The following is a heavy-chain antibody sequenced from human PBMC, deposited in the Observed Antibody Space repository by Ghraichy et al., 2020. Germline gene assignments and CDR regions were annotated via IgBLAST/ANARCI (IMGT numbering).Heavy chain of an antibody. CDR2: IFYSGTT. CDR3: ASHPKSAAIDY. J-gene: IGHJ4*02. CDR1: GGSMSSYY. V-gene: IGHV4-59*01. Sequence: SQTLSLTCTVSGGSMSSYYWSWIRQPPGKGPEWIGSIFYSGTTNYNPSLRSRVTISLDTSKNQFSLKVTSLTAADMAVYYCASHPKSAAIDYWGPGTLVTVSS.